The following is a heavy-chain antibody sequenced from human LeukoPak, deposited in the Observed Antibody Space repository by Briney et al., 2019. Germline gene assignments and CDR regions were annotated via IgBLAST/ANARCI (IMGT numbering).Heavy chain of an antibody. V-gene: IGHV4-59*08. CDR1: GGSISSYY. Sequence: SETLSLTCTVSGGSISSYYWSWIRQPPGKGLEWIGYIYYSGSTNYNPSLKSRVTISVDTSKNQFSLKLSSVTAADTAVYYCVRGTAMSRFDPWGQGTLVTVSS. CDR3: VRGTAMSRFDP. CDR2: IYYSGST. J-gene: IGHJ5*02. D-gene: IGHD5-18*01.